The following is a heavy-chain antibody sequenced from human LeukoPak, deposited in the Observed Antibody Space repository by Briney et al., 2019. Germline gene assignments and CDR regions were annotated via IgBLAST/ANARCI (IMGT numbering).Heavy chain of an antibody. J-gene: IGHJ1*01. CDR3: ARASYDSSDYEYFQH. CDR1: GGTFSSYA. Sequence: ASVKVSCKASGGTFSSYAISWVRQAPGQGLEWMGGIIPIFGTANYAQKFQGRVTITADESTSTAYMELSSLRSDDTAVYYCARASYDSSDYEYFQHWGQGTLATVSS. D-gene: IGHD3-22*01. CDR2: IIPIFGTA. V-gene: IGHV1-69*13.